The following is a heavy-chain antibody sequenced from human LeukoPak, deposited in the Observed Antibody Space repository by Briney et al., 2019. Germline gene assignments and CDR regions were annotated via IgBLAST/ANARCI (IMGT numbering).Heavy chain of an antibody. J-gene: IGHJ3*02. Sequence: GGSLRLSCSASGFTFSSYAMHWVRQAPGKGLEYVSAISSNGGSTYYADSVKGRFTISRDNSKNTLYLQMNSLRAEDTAVYYCAKDQSDSSGYYSPGAFDIWGQGTMVTVSS. D-gene: IGHD3-22*01. CDR1: GFTFSSYA. CDR2: ISSNGGST. CDR3: AKDQSDSSGYYSPGAFDI. V-gene: IGHV3-64*04.